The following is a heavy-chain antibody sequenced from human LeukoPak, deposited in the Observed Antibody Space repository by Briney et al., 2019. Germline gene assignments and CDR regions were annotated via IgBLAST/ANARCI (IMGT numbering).Heavy chain of an antibody. V-gene: IGHV4-4*07. J-gene: IGHJ3*02. CDR3: ARDRGSYLPGGAFDI. CDR2: IFSSGST. Sequence: SQTLSLACTVSGGSIGNYYWSWIRQPAGKGLEWIGRIFSSGSTKYNPSLKSRVTISVDTSKNQFSLKLSSVTAADTAVYYCARDRGSYLPGGAFDIWGQGTMVTVSS. D-gene: IGHD1-26*01. CDR1: GGSIGNYY.